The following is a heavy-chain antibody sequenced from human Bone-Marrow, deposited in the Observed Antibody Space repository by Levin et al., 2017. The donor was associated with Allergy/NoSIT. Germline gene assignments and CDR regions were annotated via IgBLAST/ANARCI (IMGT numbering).Heavy chain of an antibody. CDR1: GFTFSSYA. J-gene: IGHJ6*03. V-gene: IGHV3-64D*06. CDR3: VKDPIAARQNYYNYMDV. CDR2: ISSNGGST. D-gene: IGHD6-6*01. Sequence: ASVKVSCSASGFTFSSYAMHWVRQAPGKGLEYVSAISSNGGSTYYADSVKGRFTISRDKSKNTLYLQMTSLRPDDTAVYYCVKDPIAARQNYYNYMDVWGKGTTVTVSS.